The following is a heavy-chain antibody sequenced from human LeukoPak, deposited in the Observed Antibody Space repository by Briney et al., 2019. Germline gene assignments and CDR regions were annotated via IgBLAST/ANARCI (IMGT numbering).Heavy chain of an antibody. V-gene: IGHV3-23*01. CDR2: ITDSGRKT. J-gene: IGHJ4*02. CDR1: GLTFSNYA. Sequence: GGSLRLSCAASGLTFSNYAMNWVRQASGRGLEWVSGITDSGRKTYYADSVKGRFSISRDNSKNTVYLQMSDLRAEDTAVYYCAKITKATTPNYWGEGTLVTVSS. D-gene: IGHD4-17*01. CDR3: AKITKATTPNY.